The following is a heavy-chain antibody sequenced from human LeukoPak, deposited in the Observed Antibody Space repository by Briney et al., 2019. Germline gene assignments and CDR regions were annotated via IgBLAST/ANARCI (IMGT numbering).Heavy chain of an antibody. CDR1: GYTFTGYY. D-gene: IGHD3-9*01. CDR2: INPNSGGT. Sequence: ASVKVSCKASGYTFTGYYMHWVRQAPGQGLEWMGWINPNSGGTNYAQKFHGRVTMTRDTSISTAYMELSRLRSDDTAVYYCARGGGLRYFDWSSPYYFDYWGQGTLVTVSS. CDR3: ARGGGLRYFDWSSPYYFDY. V-gene: IGHV1-2*02. J-gene: IGHJ4*02.